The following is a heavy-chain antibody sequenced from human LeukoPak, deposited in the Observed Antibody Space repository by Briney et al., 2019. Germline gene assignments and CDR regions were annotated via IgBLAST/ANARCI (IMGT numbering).Heavy chain of an antibody. CDR1: GFTFSSYS. Sequence: GGSLRLSCAASGFTFSSYSMNWVRQAPGKGLEWVSYISSSSSIIYYADSVRGRFTISRDNAKNSLYLQMNSLRAEDTAVYYCARVISSTSRVVDYWGQGTLVTVSS. D-gene: IGHD2-2*01. CDR3: ARVISSTSRVVDY. CDR2: ISSSSSII. V-gene: IGHV3-48*01. J-gene: IGHJ4*02.